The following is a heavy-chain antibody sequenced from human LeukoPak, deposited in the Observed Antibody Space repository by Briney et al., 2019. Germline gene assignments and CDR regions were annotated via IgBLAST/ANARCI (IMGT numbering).Heavy chain of an antibody. V-gene: IGHV3-21*01. CDR1: GFAFSAYS. J-gene: IGHJ4*02. D-gene: IGHD3-22*01. CDR2: ISSSSSYI. CDR3: VRDLLDHNERSGSRY. Sequence: GGSLRLSCAASGFAFSAYSMNWVRQAPGKGLEWVSYISSSSSYIYYADSVKGRFTVSRDNAMNSLPLQMDSLRADDTAVYYCVRDLLDHNERSGSRYWGQGTLVTVSS.